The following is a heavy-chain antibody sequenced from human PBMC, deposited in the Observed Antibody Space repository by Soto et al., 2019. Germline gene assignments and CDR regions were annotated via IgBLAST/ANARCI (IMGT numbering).Heavy chain of an antibody. J-gene: IGHJ4*02. CDR2: INPNSGGT. V-gene: IGHV1-2*04. CDR3: ARDNGYSYGYTLDH. CDR1: GYTFTGYY. D-gene: IGHD5-18*01. Sequence: ASVKVSCKASGYTFTGYYMHWVRQAPGQGLEWMGWINPNSGGTNYAQKFQGWVTMTRDTSISTAYMKLSRLRSDDTAVYYCARDNGYSYGYTLDHWGQGTLVTVSS.